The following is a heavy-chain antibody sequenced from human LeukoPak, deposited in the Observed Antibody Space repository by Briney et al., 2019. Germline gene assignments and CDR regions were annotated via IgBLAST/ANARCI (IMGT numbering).Heavy chain of an antibody. Sequence: GSLRLSCAASGFTFSSYAMHWVRQAPGKGLEWVAVISDDGSRIYYADSVKGRFTISRDNSKNTLYLQMNSLRAEDTAVYYCAGRDRSSLLDYWGQGTLVTVSS. J-gene: IGHJ4*02. CDR1: GFTFSSYA. V-gene: IGHV3-30-3*01. D-gene: IGHD6-13*01. CDR2: ISDDGSRI. CDR3: AGRDRSSLLDY.